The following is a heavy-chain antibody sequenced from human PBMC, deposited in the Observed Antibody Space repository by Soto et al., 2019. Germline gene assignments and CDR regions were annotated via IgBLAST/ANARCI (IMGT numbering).Heavy chain of an antibody. CDR2: ISGSGGST. CDR1: GFTFSSYA. D-gene: IGHD2-2*01. CDR3: AKGAIVLVPAAAPLYYYYYGVDV. Sequence: EVQLLESGGGLVQPGGSLRLSCAASGFTFSSYAMSWVRQAPGKGLEWVSAISGSGGSTYYADSVKGRFTISRDNSKKPLDLQMNSVRAEDTAVYYCAKGAIVLVPAAAPLYYYYYGVDVWGQGTTVTVSS. J-gene: IGHJ6*01. V-gene: IGHV3-23*01.